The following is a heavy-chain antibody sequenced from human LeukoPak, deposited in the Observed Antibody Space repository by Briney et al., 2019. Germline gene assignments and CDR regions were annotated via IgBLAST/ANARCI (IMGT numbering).Heavy chain of an antibody. Sequence: PSQTLSLTCTVSGGSVTRGAYSWTWIRQPVGKGLEWIGRIYTSGDTKYNPSLKSRVTISVGASNNQFSLKLTSVTAADTAVYYCARDIVVVPAARKLSIYYYYMDVWGKGTTVTVSS. CDR1: GGSVTRGAYS. CDR3: ARDIVVVPAARKLSIYYYYMDV. CDR2: IYTSGDT. V-gene: IGHV4-61*02. J-gene: IGHJ6*03. D-gene: IGHD2-2*01.